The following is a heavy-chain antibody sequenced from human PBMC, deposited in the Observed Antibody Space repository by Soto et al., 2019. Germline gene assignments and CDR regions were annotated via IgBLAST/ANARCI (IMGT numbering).Heavy chain of an antibody. CDR2: ISSSSSTI. Sequence: GESLKISCAASGFTFSSYSMNWVRQAPGKGLEWVSYISSSSSTIYYADSVKGRFTISRDNAKNSLYLQMNSLRAEDTAVYYCARPFGPCDSSGCDAFDIWGQGTMVTVSS. D-gene: IGHD6-19*01. CDR3: ARPFGPCDSSGCDAFDI. V-gene: IGHV3-48*01. CDR1: GFTFSSYS. J-gene: IGHJ3*02.